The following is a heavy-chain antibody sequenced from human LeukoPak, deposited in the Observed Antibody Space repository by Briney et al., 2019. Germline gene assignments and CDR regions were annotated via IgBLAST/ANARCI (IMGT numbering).Heavy chain of an antibody. CDR1: GASFSSSTYY. D-gene: IGHD6-13*01. CDR2: IYYSGST. J-gene: IGHJ4*02. CDR3: ARHAGGIAAAGTRPFDY. Sequence: SETLSLTCTVSGASFSSSTYYWGWIRQPPGKGLEWIGSIYYSGSTYYNPSLKSRVTMSVDTSKNQFSLKLSSVTAADTAVYFCARHAGGIAAAGTRPFDYWGQGTLVTASS. V-gene: IGHV4-39*01.